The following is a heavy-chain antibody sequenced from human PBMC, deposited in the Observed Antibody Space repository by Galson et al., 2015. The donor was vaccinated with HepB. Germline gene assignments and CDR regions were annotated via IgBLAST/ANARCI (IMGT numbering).Heavy chain of an antibody. J-gene: IGHJ3*02. D-gene: IGHD3-9*01. Sequence: LRLSCAASEFTFSRYGMHWVRQSPGKGLEWIGEIFHSGITNYNPSLKSRVTMSVDTSNNQFSLNLNSVTAADTALYFCATTTRTGSSLGAFDIWGRGTMVTVSS. CDR1: EFTFSRYG. CDR3: ATTTRTGSSLGAFDI. CDR2: IFHSGIT. V-gene: IGHV4-34*12.